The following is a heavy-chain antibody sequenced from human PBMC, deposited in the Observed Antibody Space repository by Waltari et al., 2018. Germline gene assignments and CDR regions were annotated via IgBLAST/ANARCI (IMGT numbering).Heavy chain of an antibody. CDR3: ARGGYYDILTGSEPPFDI. D-gene: IGHD3-9*01. V-gene: IGHV1-69*13. CDR1: GYTFTSYA. Sequence: QVQLVQSGAEVKKPGASVKVSCKASGYTFTSYAISWVRQAPGQGLEWMGGIIHIFGTANYAQKVQGRVTITADESTSTAYMELSSLRSEDTAVYYCARGGYYDILTGSEPPFDIWGQGTMVTVSS. CDR2: IIHIFGTA. J-gene: IGHJ3*02.